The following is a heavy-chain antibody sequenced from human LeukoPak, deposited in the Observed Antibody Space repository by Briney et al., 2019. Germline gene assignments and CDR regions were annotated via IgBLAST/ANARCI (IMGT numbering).Heavy chain of an antibody. CDR3: ARWQQLTIDY. CDR1: GVSISSSNSY. CDR2: IYYSGNT. D-gene: IGHD6-13*01. V-gene: IGHV4-39*01. J-gene: IGHJ4*02. Sequence: SETLSLTCTVSGVSISSSNSYWGWIRQPPGKGLEWIGSIYYSGNTYYNASLKSQVSISIDTSKNQFSLRLTSVTAADTAVYYCARWQQLTIDYWGQGTLVTVSS.